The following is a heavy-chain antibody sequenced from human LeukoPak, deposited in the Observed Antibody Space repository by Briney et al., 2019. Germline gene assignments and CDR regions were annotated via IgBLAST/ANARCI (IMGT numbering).Heavy chain of an antibody. V-gene: IGHV4-4*07. J-gene: IGHJ5*02. D-gene: IGHD6-19*01. CDR1: GGSISRYY. CDR3: ARVNQWLGNWFDP. Sequence: SETLTLSCTVSGGSISRYYWSWIRQPAGKGLEWIGRIYTSGSTNYNPSLKSRVTMSVDTSKNQFSLKLSSVTAADTAVYYCARVNQWLGNWFDPWGQGTLVTVSS. CDR2: IYTSGST.